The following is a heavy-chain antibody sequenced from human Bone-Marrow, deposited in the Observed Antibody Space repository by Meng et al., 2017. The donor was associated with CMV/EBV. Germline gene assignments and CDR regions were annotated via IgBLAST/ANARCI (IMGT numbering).Heavy chain of an antibody. Sequence: GGSLRLSCAASGFTFSSYGMHWVRQAPGKGLEWVAFIRYDGSNKYYADSVKGRFTISRDNSKNTLYLQMNSLRAEDTAVYYCAKGVWLPARFDYWGQGTPVTVSS. V-gene: IGHV3-30*02. J-gene: IGHJ4*02. D-gene: IGHD2-8*01. CDR3: AKGVWLPARFDY. CDR2: IRYDGSNK. CDR1: GFTFSSYG.